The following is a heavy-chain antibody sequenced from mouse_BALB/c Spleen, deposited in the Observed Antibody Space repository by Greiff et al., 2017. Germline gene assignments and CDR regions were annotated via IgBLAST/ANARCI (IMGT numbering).Heavy chain of an antibody. J-gene: IGHJ3*01. CDR3: ARHRYDDSWFAY. Sequence: VQLQQSGPELVKPGASMKISCKASGYSFTGYTMNWVKQSHGKNLEWIGGINPNNGGTSYNQKFKGKATLTVDKSSSTAYMELRSLTSEDSAVYYCARHRYDDSWFAYWGQGTLVTVSA. CDR2: INPNNGGT. V-gene: IGHV1-18*01. D-gene: IGHD2-14*01. CDR1: GYSFTGYT.